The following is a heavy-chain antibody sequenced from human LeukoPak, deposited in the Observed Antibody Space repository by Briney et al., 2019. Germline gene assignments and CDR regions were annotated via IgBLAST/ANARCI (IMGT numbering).Heavy chain of an antibody. CDR1: GFTFSTYW. Sequence: GGSLRLSCAASGFTFSTYWMSWVRQAPGEGLEWVASISSDSTNIYYTDSVKGRFTISRDNAKNSLYLQMNSLILEDTAVYYCARDGSGSGDYWGQGTLVTVSS. J-gene: IGHJ4*02. CDR3: ARDGSGSGDY. CDR2: ISSDSTNI. V-gene: IGHV3-21*01. D-gene: IGHD2-15*01.